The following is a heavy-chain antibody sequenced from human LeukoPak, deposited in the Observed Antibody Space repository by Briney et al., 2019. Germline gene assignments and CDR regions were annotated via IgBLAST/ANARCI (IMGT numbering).Heavy chain of an antibody. Sequence: GGSLRLSCAASGFTFSSYSMNRVRQAPGKGLEWVSYISSSSSTIYYADSVKGRFTISRDNAKNSLYLQMNSLRDEDTAVYYCARDDYGDYVGLLIDYWGQGTLVTVS. CDR1: GFTFSSYS. D-gene: IGHD4-17*01. V-gene: IGHV3-48*02. J-gene: IGHJ4*02. CDR2: ISSSSSTI. CDR3: ARDDYGDYVGLLIDY.